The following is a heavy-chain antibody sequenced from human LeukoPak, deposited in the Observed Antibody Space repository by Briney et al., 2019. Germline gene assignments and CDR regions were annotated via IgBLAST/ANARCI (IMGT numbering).Heavy chain of an antibody. CDR3: AKGGWLGIFQYYYMDV. J-gene: IGHJ6*03. D-gene: IGHD6-19*01. V-gene: IGHV3-23*01. Sequence: SGGSLRLSCAASGFTFSSYPMIWLPQAPGKGLEWFSAISHVGGSSCYAAYVKGRFTISRDNSKNLLYLQMNSLRDEDTAVYYCAKGGWLGIFQYYYMDVWGEGTTVTVSS. CDR1: GFTFSSYP. CDR2: ISHVGGSS.